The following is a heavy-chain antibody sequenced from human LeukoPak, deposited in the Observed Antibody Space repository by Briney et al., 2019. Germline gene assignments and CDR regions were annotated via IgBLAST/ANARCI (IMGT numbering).Heavy chain of an antibody. D-gene: IGHD3-16*01. J-gene: IGHJ4*02. Sequence: ASVKVSCKASGYTFTNFGISWVRQAPGQGLEWMGWISAYNGNTNYAQRLQGRVTITRDTSASTAYMELSSLRSEDTAVYYCARGGFDYWGQGTLVTVSS. CDR1: GYTFTNFG. V-gene: IGHV1-18*01. CDR3: ARGGFDY. CDR2: ISAYNGNT.